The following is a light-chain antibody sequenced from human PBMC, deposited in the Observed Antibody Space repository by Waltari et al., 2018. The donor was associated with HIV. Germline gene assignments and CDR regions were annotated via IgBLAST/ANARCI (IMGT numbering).Light chain of an antibody. CDR3: QAWDSSTRV. CDR2: QDR. V-gene: IGLV3-1*01. J-gene: IGLJ2*01. CDR1: KLGDTY. Sequence: SYELTQPHSVSVSPGQTASITCSGDKLGDTYACWYQQKPGQSPVLVIDQDRKRPSGSPERFSGSNSGNTATLTISGTQAMDEADYYCQAWDSSTRVFGGGTKLTVL.